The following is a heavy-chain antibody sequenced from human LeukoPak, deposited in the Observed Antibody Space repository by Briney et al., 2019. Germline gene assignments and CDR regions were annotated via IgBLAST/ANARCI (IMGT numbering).Heavy chain of an antibody. V-gene: IGHV4-4*07. CDR2: IDSSGNT. CDR3: ARPQSAKASSGVRVPSYYFDH. J-gene: IGHJ5*02. Sequence: SETLSLTCTVSGGSPISHLWSWILQPAGDGLEWIGRIDSSGNTHYDPSLQSRVTMSIVTSMNNYSLKRNFVAAADTAVYYCARPQSAKASSGVRVPSYYFDHRGQGALATDSS. D-gene: IGHD2-2*01. CDR1: GGSPISHL.